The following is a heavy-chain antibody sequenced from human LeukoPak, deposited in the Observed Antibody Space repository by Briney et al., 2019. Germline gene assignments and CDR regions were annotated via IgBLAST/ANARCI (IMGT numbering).Heavy chain of an antibody. CDR2: INHSGST. J-gene: IGHJ6*02. CDR1: GGSFSGYY. D-gene: IGHD2-2*01. CDR3: ARGDPPIVVVPAALPYYYYGMDV. V-gene: IGHV4-34*01. Sequence: KASETLSLTCAVYGGSFSGYYWSWIRQPPGKGLEWIGEINHSGSTNYNPSLKSRVTISVDTSKNQFSLKLSSVTAADTAVYYCARGDPPIVVVPAALPYYYYGMDVWGQGTTVTVSS.